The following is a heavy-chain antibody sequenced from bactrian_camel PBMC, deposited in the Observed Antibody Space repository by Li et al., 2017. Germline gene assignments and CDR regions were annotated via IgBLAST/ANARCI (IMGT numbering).Heavy chain of an antibody. CDR2: IYSGDTAT. CDR1: GSTFSNYY. V-gene: IGHV3-2*01. CDR3: ATAVRF. Sequence: HVQLVESGGGLVQPGGSLRLSCEASGSTFSNYYMGWVRQPPGKGLEWVSSIYSGDTATYYADSVKGRFTISRDNAKNTLYLQMDSLKTEDTAVYYCATAVRFWGQGTQVTVS. J-gene: IGHJ6*01.